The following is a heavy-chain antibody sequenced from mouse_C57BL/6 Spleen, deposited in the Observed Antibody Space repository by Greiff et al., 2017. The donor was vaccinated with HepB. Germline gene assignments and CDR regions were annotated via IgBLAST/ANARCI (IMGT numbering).Heavy chain of an antibody. CDR3: ARSGGSPFDY. J-gene: IGHJ2*01. CDR1: GFTFTDYY. CDR2: IRNKANGYTT. D-gene: IGHD1-1*01. Sequence: DVKLVESGGGLVQPGGSLSLSCAASGFTFTDYYMSWVRQPPGKALEWLGFIRNKANGYTTEYSASVKGRFTISRDNSQSILYLQMNALRAEDSATYYCARSGGSPFDYWGQGTTLTVSS. V-gene: IGHV7-3*01.